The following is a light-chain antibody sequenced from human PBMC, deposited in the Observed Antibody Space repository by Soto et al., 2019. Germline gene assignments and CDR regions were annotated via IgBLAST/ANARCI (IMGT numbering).Light chain of an antibody. CDR2: DAS. CDR1: QGIGND. Sequence: AIQMTQSPSSLSASVGDRVTITCRASQGIGNDLGWYQQKPGKAPKLLIYDASILQSGVPSRFSGSGSGTDFTLTISRLQPEYFATYYCLRDYHGWTFGQGTKVEIK. CDR3: LRDYHGWT. V-gene: IGKV1-6*01. J-gene: IGKJ1*01.